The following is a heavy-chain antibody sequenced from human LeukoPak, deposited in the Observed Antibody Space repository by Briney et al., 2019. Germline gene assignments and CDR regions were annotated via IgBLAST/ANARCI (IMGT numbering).Heavy chain of an antibody. CDR2: ISSSGSYI. D-gene: IGHD4-17*01. Sequence: PGGSLRLSCAASGLTFSSYSMNWVRQAPGKGLEWVSSISSSGSYIYYADSVKGRFTISRDNAKNSLYLQMNSLRAEDTAVYYCARSPADYGDYVPDDYWGQGTLVTVSS. CDR1: GLTFSSYS. J-gene: IGHJ4*02. CDR3: ARSPADYGDYVPDDY. V-gene: IGHV3-21*01.